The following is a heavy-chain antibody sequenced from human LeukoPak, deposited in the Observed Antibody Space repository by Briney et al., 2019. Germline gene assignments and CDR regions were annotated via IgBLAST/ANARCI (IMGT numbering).Heavy chain of an antibody. CDR1: GYTLTELS. J-gene: IGHJ4*02. D-gene: IGHD2-21*02. CDR3: ATETYCGGDCYSDY. V-gene: IGHV1-24*01. Sequence: ASVKVSCKGSGYTLTELSMHWVRQAPGKGLEWMGGFDPEDGETIYAQKFQGRVTMTEDTSTDTAYMELSSLRSEDTAVYYCATETYCGGDCYSDYWGQGTLVTVSS. CDR2: FDPEDGET.